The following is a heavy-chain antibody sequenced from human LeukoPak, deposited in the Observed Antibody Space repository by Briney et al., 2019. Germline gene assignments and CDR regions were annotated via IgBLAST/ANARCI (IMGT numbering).Heavy chain of an antibody. V-gene: IGHV3-7*01. Sequence: GGSLRLSCAGSGFTAIRYWMSWVRQAPGKGLEWVATIKEDGTEIYYVGSVKGRFTISRDNAKTLLHLQMDSLRAEDTAIYYCACLFNDDSSRYRPFQYWGQGALVTVSS. D-gene: IGHD3-22*01. CDR3: ACLFNDDSSRYRPFQY. CDR1: GFTAIRYW. J-gene: IGHJ4*02. CDR2: IKEDGTEI.